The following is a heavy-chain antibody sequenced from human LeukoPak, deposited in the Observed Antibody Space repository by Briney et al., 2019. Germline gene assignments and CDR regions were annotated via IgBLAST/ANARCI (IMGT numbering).Heavy chain of an antibody. Sequence: GGSLRLSCVVSGFRVSTNYMSWVRQAPGKGLEWVSSISSSSSYIYYADSVKGRFTISRDNAKNSLYLQMNSLRAEDTAVYYCARGDDTADLGFDYWGQGTLVTVSS. CDR3: ARGDDTADLGFDY. V-gene: IGHV3-21*01. CDR2: ISSSSSYI. D-gene: IGHD5-18*01. CDR1: GFRVSTNY. J-gene: IGHJ4*02.